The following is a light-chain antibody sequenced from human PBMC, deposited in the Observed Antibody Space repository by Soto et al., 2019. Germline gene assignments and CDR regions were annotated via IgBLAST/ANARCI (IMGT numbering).Light chain of an antibody. V-gene: IGLV2-14*03. CDR3: SSFVSSIPLV. J-gene: IGLJ2*01. Sequence: QSVLTQPASVSGSPGQSITISCTGTSSDVGGYNYVSWYQQNPGKAPKLLICDVTNRPSGVSNRFSGSKSGNTASLTISGLQTEDEADYYCSSFVSSIPLVFGGGTKLTVL. CDR2: DVT. CDR1: SSDVGGYNY.